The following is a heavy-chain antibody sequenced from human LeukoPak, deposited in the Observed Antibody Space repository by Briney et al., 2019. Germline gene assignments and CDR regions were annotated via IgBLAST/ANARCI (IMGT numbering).Heavy chain of an antibody. CDR2: IKQDGSEK. CDR1: GFTFSSYG. Sequence: GGSLRLSCAASGFTFSSYGMHWVRQAPGKGLEWVANIKQDGSEKNYVDSVKGRFTISRDNAKKSEYLQMNSLRVEDTAVYYCARDRVLHEVINWGWRAFDIWGQGTMDTVSS. J-gene: IGHJ3*02. D-gene: IGHD7-27*01. CDR3: ARDRVLHEVINWGWRAFDI. V-gene: IGHV3-7*01.